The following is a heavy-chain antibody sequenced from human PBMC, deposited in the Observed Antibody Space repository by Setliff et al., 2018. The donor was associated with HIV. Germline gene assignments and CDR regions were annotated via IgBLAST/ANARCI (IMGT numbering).Heavy chain of an antibody. CDR1: GYTFTGYY. D-gene: IGHD3-22*01. CDR2: INPNSGGT. CDR3: ARDSYYDSSGYRGGGTGGYYYYGMDV. Sequence: GASVKVSCKASGYTFTGYYMPWVRQAPGQGLEWKGWINPNSGGTNYAQKFQGRVTMTRDTSISTAYMERSRVRSDDTAVYYCARDSYYDSSGYRGGGTGGYYYYGMDVWGQGTTVTVSS. J-gene: IGHJ6*02. V-gene: IGHV1-2*02.